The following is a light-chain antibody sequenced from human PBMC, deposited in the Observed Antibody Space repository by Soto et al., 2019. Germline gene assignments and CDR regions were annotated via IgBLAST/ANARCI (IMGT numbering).Light chain of an antibody. V-gene: IGKV3-20*01. CDR1: QSVSSSY. J-gene: IGKJ2*01. CDR2: GAS. CDR3: QQYGSSPPNT. Sequence: EIVLTQSPGTLSLSPGERATLSCRASQSVSSSYLAWYQQKPGQAPRLLIYGASSRASGIPDRFSGSGSGRDFALNISGLEPEDVAEYYCQQYGSSPPNTFGQGTKLEIK.